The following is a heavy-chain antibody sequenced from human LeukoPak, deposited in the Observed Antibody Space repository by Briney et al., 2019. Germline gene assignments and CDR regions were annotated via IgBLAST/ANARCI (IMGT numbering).Heavy chain of an antibody. Sequence: GRSLRLSCAASGFTFSSYGMHWVRQAPGKGLEWVAVIWYDGSNKYYADSVKGRFTISRDNSKSTLYLQMNSLRAEDTAVYYCARGGPVAGVNWFDPWGQGTLVTVSS. CDR1: GFTFSSYG. V-gene: IGHV3-33*01. D-gene: IGHD6-19*01. CDR2: IWYDGSNK. J-gene: IGHJ5*02. CDR3: ARGGPVAGVNWFDP.